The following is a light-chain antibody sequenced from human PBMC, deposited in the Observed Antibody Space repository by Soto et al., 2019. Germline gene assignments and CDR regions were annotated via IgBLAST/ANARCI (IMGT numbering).Light chain of an antibody. Sequence: ENVLTQSPGTLTLSPGEGATLSCRASQSVSTSYLAWYQHKRGQAPRLLIYGTSTRASGIPDRFSGSGSGKDFTLTISRLEPEYFAVYYCQQYGSFPLTFGGGTTVEI. CDR3: QQYGSFPLT. CDR1: QSVSTSY. J-gene: IGKJ4*01. CDR2: GTS. V-gene: IGKV3-20*01.